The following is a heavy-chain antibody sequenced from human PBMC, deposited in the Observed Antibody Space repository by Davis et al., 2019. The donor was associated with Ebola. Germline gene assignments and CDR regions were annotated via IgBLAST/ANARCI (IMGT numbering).Heavy chain of an antibody. V-gene: IGHV1-8*01. CDR3: ARRVGSSGWFKFDY. J-gene: IGHJ4*02. CDR2: MNPNSGNT. Sequence: AASVKVSCKTSGYTFTSHAINWVRQATGQGLEWMGWMNPNSGNTGYAQKFQGRVTMTRNTSISTAYVELSSLRPEDTAMYYCARRVGSSGWFKFDYWGQGALVTVSS. D-gene: IGHD6-19*01. CDR1: GYTFTSHA.